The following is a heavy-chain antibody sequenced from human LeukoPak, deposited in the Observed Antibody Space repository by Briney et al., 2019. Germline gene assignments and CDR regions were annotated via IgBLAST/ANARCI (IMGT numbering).Heavy chain of an antibody. J-gene: IGHJ5*02. CDR1: GGTFSSNA. V-gene: IGHV1-69*13. Sequence: SVKVSCKASGGTFSSNAISWVRQAPGQGLEWMGWIIPIFGTANYAQKFQGRVTITADGSTSTAYMELSSLRSEDTAVYYCAGGYSGYDYLAVSWFDPWGQGTLVTVSS. D-gene: IGHD5-12*01. CDR2: IIPIFGTA. CDR3: AGGYSGYDYLAVSWFDP.